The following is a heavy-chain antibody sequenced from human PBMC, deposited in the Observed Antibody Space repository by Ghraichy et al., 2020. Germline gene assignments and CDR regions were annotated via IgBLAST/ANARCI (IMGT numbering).Heavy chain of an antibody. J-gene: IGHJ6*02. CDR3: AKDFIAAAGKPIKYYYYYYGMDV. CDR1: GFTFDDYA. CDR2: ISWNSGSI. D-gene: IGHD6-13*01. V-gene: IGHV3-9*01. Sequence: GGSLRLSCAASGFTFDDYAMHWVRQAPGKGLEWVSGISWNSGSIGYADSVKGRFTISRDNAKNSLYLQMNSLRAEDTALYYCAKDFIAAAGKPIKYYYYYYGMDVWGQGTTVTVSS.